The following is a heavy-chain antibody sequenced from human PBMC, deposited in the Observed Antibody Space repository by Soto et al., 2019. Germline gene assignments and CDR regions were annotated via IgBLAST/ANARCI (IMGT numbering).Heavy chain of an antibody. J-gene: IGHJ4*02. CDR1: GGSIDRSNYY. CDR2: TYYNGNA. CDR3: ARHFVAVVIKGWGW. Sequence: QLQLQESGPGLVKPSETLSLTCTVSGGSIDRSNYYWDWIRQSPGKGLEWIGTTYYNGNASYNPSLKCRVIMSVDTSKNQFSLRLISVTAADTAVYYCARHFVAVVIKGWGWWGQGTLVTVSS. D-gene: IGHD3-22*01. V-gene: IGHV4-39*01.